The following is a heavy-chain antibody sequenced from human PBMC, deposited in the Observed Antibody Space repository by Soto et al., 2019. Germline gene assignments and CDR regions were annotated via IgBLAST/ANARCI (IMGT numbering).Heavy chain of an antibody. V-gene: IGHV4-59*01. Sequence: SETLSLTCTVSDGSISSYYWSWIRQPPGKGLEWIGYIYYSGSTNYNPSLKSRVTISVDTSKNQFSLKLSSVTAADTAVYYCAREVPIVVAFDIWGQGTMVTVSS. CDR2: IYYSGST. D-gene: IGHD3-22*01. CDR1: DGSISSYY. J-gene: IGHJ3*02. CDR3: AREVPIVVAFDI.